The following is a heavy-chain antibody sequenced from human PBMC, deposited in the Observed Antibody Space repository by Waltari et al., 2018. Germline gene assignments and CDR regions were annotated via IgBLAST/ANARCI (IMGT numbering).Heavy chain of an antibody. CDR3: ARVRKVRVTTSGPVDY. Sequence: QLQLQESGPGLVKPSETLSLTCTVSGGSISSSSYYWGWIRQPPGKGLEWIGSIYYSVSTDYNPSLKCRVTISVDTSKNQFSLKLSSVTAADTAVYYCARVRKVRVTTSGPVDYWGQGTLVTVSS. D-gene: IGHD4-17*01. CDR2: IYYSVST. CDR1: GGSISSSSYY. J-gene: IGHJ4*02. V-gene: IGHV4-39*07.